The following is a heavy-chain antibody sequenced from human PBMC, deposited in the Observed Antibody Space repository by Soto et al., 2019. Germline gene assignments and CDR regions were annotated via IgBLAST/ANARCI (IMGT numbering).Heavy chain of an antibody. J-gene: IGHJ5*02. CDR1: GFTFDDYA. D-gene: IGHD6-6*01. CDR3: AKDIRMRSMTARPGNWFDP. CDR2: ISWNSGNI. V-gene: IGHV3-9*01. Sequence: EVQLVESGGGLVQPGRSLRLSCAASGFTFDDYAMHWVRQAPGKGLEWVSGISWNSGNIGYANSVKGRFTISRDNAKNSLYLQMNSLRAEDTALYYCAKDIRMRSMTARPGNWFDPWGQGTLVTVSS.